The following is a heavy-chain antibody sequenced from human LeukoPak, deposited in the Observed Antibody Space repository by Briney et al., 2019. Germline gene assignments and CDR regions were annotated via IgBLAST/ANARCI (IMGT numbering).Heavy chain of an antibody. J-gene: IGHJ5*02. CDR1: GYSFTDYY. CDR3: ARADRLDGGPYLIGP. Sequence: ASVKVSCKTSGYSFTDYYMHWVRQAPGQGLEWMGWINTNSSGTSSAQKFQGRVTMTRDTSITTVYMEVSWLTSDDTAIYYCARADRLDGGPYLIGPWGQGTLVTVSS. CDR2: INTNSSGT. V-gene: IGHV1-2*02. D-gene: IGHD2-21*01.